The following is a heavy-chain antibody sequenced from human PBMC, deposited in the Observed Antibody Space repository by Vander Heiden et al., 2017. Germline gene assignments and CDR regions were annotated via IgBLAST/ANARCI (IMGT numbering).Heavy chain of an antibody. Sequence: QVQLVESGGGVVQPGRSLRLSCAASGFPFSSYGMHWVRQAPGKGLEWVAVIWYDGSNKYYADSVKGRFTISRDNSKNTLYLQMNSLRAEDTAVYYCTRVGSSGASAGTSYWGQGTLVTVSS. D-gene: IGHD3-22*01. CDR1: GFPFSSYG. CDR3: TRVGSSGASAGTSY. CDR2: IWYDGSNK. V-gene: IGHV3-33*01. J-gene: IGHJ4*02.